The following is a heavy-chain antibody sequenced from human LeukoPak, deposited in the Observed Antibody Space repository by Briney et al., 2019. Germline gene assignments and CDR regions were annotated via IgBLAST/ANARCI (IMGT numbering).Heavy chain of an antibody. CDR1: GFTFSSYS. J-gene: IGHJ4*02. CDR3: ARDLSPTPDY. CDR2: ISSSSSYI. V-gene: IGHV3-21*01. D-gene: IGHD2/OR15-2a*01. Sequence: GGSLRLSCAASGFTFSSYSMNWVRQAPGKGLEWVSSISSSSSYIYYADSVKGRFTISRDNAKNSLYLQMNSLGAEDMAVYYCARDLSPTPDYWGQGTLVTVSS.